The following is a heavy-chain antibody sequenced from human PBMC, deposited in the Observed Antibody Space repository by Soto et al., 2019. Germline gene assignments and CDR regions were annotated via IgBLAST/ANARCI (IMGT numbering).Heavy chain of an antibody. Sequence: QVQLEESGGGVVQPGRSLRLSCAASGFTFSSYAMHWVRQAPGKGLEWVAVISYDGSNKYYADSVKGRFTISRDNSQNTLYLQMNSLRAEDTAVYYCAKQWLDGFYYFDYWGQGTLVTVSS. CDR1: GFTFSSYA. V-gene: IGHV3-30-3*01. D-gene: IGHD6-19*01. J-gene: IGHJ4*02. CDR3: AKQWLDGFYYFDY. CDR2: ISYDGSNK.